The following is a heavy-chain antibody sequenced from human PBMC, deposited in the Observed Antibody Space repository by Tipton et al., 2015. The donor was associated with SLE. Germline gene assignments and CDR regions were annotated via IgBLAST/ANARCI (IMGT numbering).Heavy chain of an antibody. CDR3: VRSPGTARAEYFHH. CDR1: GGSFSGCY. V-gene: IGHV4-34*01. Sequence: TLSLTCAVYGGSFSGCYWSWIRQPPGKGLEWIGEINHSGSTNYNPSLKSRVTISVDTSKNQFSLKLNSVTAADTAVYYCVRSPGTARAEYFHHWGQGTLVTASS. CDR2: INHSGST. D-gene: IGHD1-14*01. J-gene: IGHJ1*01.